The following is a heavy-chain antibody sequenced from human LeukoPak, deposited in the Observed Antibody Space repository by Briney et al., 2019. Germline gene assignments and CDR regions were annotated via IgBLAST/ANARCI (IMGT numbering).Heavy chain of an antibody. V-gene: IGHV4-39*01. CDR3: ARRRYSSSSGWFDP. CDR2: IYYSGST. J-gene: IGHJ5*02. CDR1: GGSISSSSYY. D-gene: IGHD6-6*01. Sequence: SETLSLTCTVSGGSISSSSYYWGWIRQPPGKGLEWIGSIYYSGSTYYNPSLKSRVTISVDTSKNQFSLKLSSVTAADTAVYYCARRRYSSSSGWFDPWGQGTVVTVSS.